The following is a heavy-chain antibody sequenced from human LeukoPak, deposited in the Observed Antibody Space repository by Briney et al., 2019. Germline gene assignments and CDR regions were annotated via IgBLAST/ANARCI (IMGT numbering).Heavy chain of an antibody. D-gene: IGHD3-22*01. Sequence: GGSLRLSCAASGFTFSSYGMHWVRQAPGKGLEWVAFIRYDGSNKYYADSVKGRFTISRDNSKNTLYLQMNSLRAEDTAVYYCAKTYDSSTPLDYWGQGTLVTVSS. CDR3: AKTYDSSTPLDY. J-gene: IGHJ4*02. CDR1: GFTFSSYG. CDR2: IRYDGSNK. V-gene: IGHV3-30*02.